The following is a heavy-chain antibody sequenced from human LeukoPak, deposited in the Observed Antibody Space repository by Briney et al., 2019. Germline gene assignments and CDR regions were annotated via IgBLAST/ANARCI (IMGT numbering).Heavy chain of an antibody. CDR1: EYTFTGYY. Sequence: ASVKVSCKASEYTFTGYYMHWVRQAPGQGLEWMGWINPDSGGTKYEQKFQGRVTMTRDTSISTAYMELNRLGSDDTAVYYCTRGQPRVLGSPYFVDYWXXXTXVXXXS. CDR2: INPDSGGT. CDR3: TRGQPRVLGSPYFVDY. V-gene: IGHV1-2*02. J-gene: IGHJ4*01. D-gene: IGHD2/OR15-2a*01.